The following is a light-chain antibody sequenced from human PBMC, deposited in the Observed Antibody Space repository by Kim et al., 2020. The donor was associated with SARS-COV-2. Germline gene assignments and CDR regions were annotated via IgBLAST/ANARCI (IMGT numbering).Light chain of an antibody. Sequence: PGEGATLSRRARQSIGISLCWYQHKPGQAPRLLFYEAHIRAAGIPDRFSGGGSVTHFSLSICSVEPEEFAVYYCQRKNTWPPALTLGGGTK. CDR2: EAH. CDR3: QRKNTWPPALT. V-gene: IGKV3-11*01. J-gene: IGKJ4*01. CDR1: QSIGIS.